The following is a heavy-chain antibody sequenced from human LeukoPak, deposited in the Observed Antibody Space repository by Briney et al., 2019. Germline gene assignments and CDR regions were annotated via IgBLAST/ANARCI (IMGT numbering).Heavy chain of an antibody. CDR2: ISGSGGST. CDR1: GFTFSSYG. D-gene: IGHD3-22*01. CDR3: ARAYYYDSSGYYHGAFDI. J-gene: IGHJ3*02. Sequence: GGSLRLSCAASGFTFSSYGMSWVRQAPGKGLEWVSAISGSGGSTYYADSVKGRFTISRDNAKNTLYLQMNSLRAEDAAVYYCARAYYYDSSGYYHGAFDIWGQGTMVTVSS. V-gene: IGHV3-23*01.